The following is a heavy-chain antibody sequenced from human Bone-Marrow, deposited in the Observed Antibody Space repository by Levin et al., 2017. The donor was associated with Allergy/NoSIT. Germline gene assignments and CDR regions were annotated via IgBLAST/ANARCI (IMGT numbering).Heavy chain of an antibody. CDR2: ISQSGRNT. V-gene: IGHV3-23*01. CDR1: TFTFSTYG. D-gene: IGHD6-19*01. CDR3: AKDFRSYNRDWYGWFDP. J-gene: IGHJ5*02. Sequence: QAGGSLRLSCTTSTFTFSTYGMGWVRQAPGKGLEWVSSISQSGRNTYYADSVKGRFTVSRDNSKNTLFLQMNSLGVEDTAVYHCAKDFRSYNRDWYGWFDPWGQGTLVTVSS.